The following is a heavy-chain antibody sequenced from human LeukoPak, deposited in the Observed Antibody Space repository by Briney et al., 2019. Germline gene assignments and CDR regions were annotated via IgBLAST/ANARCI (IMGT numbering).Heavy chain of an antibody. V-gene: IGHV1-69*13. D-gene: IGHD5-24*01. J-gene: IGHJ4*02. CDR3: ARERMDGYKITAQMDY. Sequence: GASVKVSCKASGGTFSSYAISWVRQAPGQGLEWMGGIIPIFGTANYAQKFQGRVTITADESTSTAYMELSSLRSEDTAVYYCARERMDGYKITAQMDYWGQGTLVTVSS. CDR1: GGTFSSYA. CDR2: IIPIFGTA.